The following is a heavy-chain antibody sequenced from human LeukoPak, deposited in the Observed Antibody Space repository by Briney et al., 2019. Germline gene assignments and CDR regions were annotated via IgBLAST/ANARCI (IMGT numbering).Heavy chain of an antibody. V-gene: IGHV3-66*02. Sequence: GRSLRLSCAASGFTVSSNYMSWVRQAPGKGLEWVAVIYRGGAIFYADSVKGRFTISRDSSKNTLDLQMNSLRAEDTAVYYCARDYVGDVWGKGTTVTVSS. CDR3: ARDYVGDV. CDR2: IYRGGAI. J-gene: IGHJ6*04. D-gene: IGHD3-16*01. CDR1: GFTVSSNY.